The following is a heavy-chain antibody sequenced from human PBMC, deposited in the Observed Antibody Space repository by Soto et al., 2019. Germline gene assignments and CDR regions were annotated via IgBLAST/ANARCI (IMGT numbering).Heavy chain of an antibody. CDR1: GAAISSYY. D-gene: IGHD2-2*01. J-gene: IGHJ6*02. Sequence: GILCLTGTVPGAAISSYYWSWIPQPAGKGLEWIGRIYTSVSTNYNPSLKSRVTMSVDTSKNQFSLKLSSVTAADTAVYYCARGARSICSSTSCHDYYYYYGMEVWGQGTTVTVSS. CDR2: IYTSVST. V-gene: IGHV4-4*07. CDR3: ARGARSICSSTSCHDYYYYYGMEV.